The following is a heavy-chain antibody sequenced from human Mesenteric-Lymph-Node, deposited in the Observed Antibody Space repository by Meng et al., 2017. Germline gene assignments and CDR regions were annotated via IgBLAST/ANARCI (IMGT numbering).Heavy chain of an antibody. Sequence: GESLKISCAASGFTFSSYWMSWVRQAPGKGLEWVANIKQDGSEKYYVDSVKGRFTISRDNAKNSLYLQMNSLRAADTAVYYCAREADYGDYDKRADYWGQGTLVTVSS. CDR3: AREADYGDYDKRADY. J-gene: IGHJ4*01. V-gene: IGHV3-7*01. CDR2: IKQDGSEK. CDR1: GFTFSSYW. D-gene: IGHD4-17*01.